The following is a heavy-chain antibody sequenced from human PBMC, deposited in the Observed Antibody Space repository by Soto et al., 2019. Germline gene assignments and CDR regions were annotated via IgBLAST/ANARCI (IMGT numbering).Heavy chain of an antibody. CDR3: AKEEAYGDYVSLNDAFDI. Sequence: GGSLRLSCAASGFTFSSYAMSWVRQAPGKGLEWVSAISGSGGSTYYADSVKGRFTISRDNSKNTLYLQMNSLRAEDTAVYYCAKEEAYGDYVSLNDAFDIWGQGTMVTVSS. CDR2: ISGSGGST. D-gene: IGHD4-17*01. V-gene: IGHV3-23*01. J-gene: IGHJ3*02. CDR1: GFTFSSYA.